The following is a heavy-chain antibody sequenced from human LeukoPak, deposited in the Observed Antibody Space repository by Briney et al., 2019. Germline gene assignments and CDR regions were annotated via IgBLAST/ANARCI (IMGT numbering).Heavy chain of an antibody. CDR3: ARVTPTSYSSSWYYFDY. V-gene: IGHV1-46*01. D-gene: IGHD6-13*01. J-gene: IGHJ4*02. Sequence: GASVKVSCKASGYTFTSYYMHWVRQAPGQGLEWMGIINPSGGSTSYAQKFQGRVTMTRDMSTSTVYMELSSLRSEDTAVYYCARVTPTSYSSSWYYFDYWGQGTLVTVSP. CDR2: INPSGGST. CDR1: GYTFTSYY.